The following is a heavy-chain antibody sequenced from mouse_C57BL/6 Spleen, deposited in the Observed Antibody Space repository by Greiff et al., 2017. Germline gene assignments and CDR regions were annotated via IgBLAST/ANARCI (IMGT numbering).Heavy chain of an antibody. V-gene: IGHV1-59*01. CDR3: ARWEGYYDYDDGYAMDD. J-gene: IGHJ4*01. Sequence: VQLQQPGAELVRPGTSVKLSCKASGYTFTSYWMHWVKQRPGQGLEWIGVIDPSDSYTNYNQKFKGKATLTVDTSSSTAYMQLGSLTSEDSAVYYCARWEGYYDYDDGYAMDDWGQGTSVTVSS. D-gene: IGHD2-4*01. CDR1: GYTFTSYW. CDR2: IDPSDSYT.